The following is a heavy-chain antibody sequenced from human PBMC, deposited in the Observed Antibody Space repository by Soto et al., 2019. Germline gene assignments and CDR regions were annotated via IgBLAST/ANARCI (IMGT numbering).Heavy chain of an antibody. J-gene: IGHJ3*02. CDR1: GFTFSSYA. V-gene: IGHV3-23*01. Sequence: GGSLRLSCAASGFTFSSYAMSWVRQAPGKGLEWVSAISGSGGSTYYADSVKGRFTISRDNSKNTLYLQMNSLRAEDTAVYYCAKDLTTVTTLGFNDAFDIWGQGTMVTVSS. CDR2: ISGSGGST. D-gene: IGHD4-17*01. CDR3: AKDLTTVTTLGFNDAFDI.